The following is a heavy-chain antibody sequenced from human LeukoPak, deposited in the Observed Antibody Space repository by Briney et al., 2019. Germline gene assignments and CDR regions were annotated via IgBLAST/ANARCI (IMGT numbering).Heavy chain of an antibody. Sequence: EASVKVSCKASGYTFTSYGISWVRQVPGQGLEWMGWISAYNGNTNYTQKLQGRVTMTTDTSTSTAYMELRSLRSDDTAVYYCARVYRPGLVADGFDYWGQGTLVTVSS. V-gene: IGHV1-18*01. D-gene: IGHD2-15*01. J-gene: IGHJ4*02. CDR1: GYTFTSYG. CDR3: ARVYRPGLVADGFDY. CDR2: ISAYNGNT.